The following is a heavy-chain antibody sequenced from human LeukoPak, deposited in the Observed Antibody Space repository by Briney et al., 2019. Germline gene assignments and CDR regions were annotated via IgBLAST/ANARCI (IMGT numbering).Heavy chain of an antibody. CDR1: GYTFTSYY. D-gene: IGHD3-22*01. CDR3: ANYDSSGSHGPHFDY. J-gene: IGHJ4*02. V-gene: IGHV1-46*01. CDR2: INPSGGST. Sequence: ASVKVSWKASGYTFTSYYMHWVRQAPGQGLEWMGIINPSGGSTNYAQKFQGRVTITADKSTSTAYMELSSLRSEDTAVYYCANYDSSGSHGPHFDYWGQGTLVTVSS.